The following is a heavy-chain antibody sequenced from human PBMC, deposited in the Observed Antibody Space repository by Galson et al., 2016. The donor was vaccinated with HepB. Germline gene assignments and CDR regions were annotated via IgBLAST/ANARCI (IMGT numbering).Heavy chain of an antibody. CDR2: INAGNGNT. J-gene: IGHJ4*02. CDR1: GYTFTSYA. Sequence: SVKVSCKASGYTFTSYAMDWVRQAPGQRLEWMGWINAGNGNTKYSQKFQGRVTITRDTSASTVYMELSSLRSEDTAVYYCVRRGGSSSREYYFDYWGQGTLVTVSS. V-gene: IGHV1-3*01. D-gene: IGHD3-10*01. CDR3: VRRGGSSSREYYFDY.